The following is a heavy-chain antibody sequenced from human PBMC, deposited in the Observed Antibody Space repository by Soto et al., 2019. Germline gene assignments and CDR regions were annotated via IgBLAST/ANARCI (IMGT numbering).Heavy chain of an antibody. J-gene: IGHJ4*02. CDR1: GGSISSSIYY. V-gene: IGHV4-39*01. D-gene: IGHD2-21*02. CDR2: IYYSGST. CDR3: AVVAAILPIDY. Sequence: SETLSLTCTVSGGSISSSIYYWGWIRQPPGKGLEWIGSIYYSGSTYYNPSLKSRVTISVDTSKNQFSLKLSSVTAADTAVYYCAVVAAILPIDYWGQGTLVTVSS.